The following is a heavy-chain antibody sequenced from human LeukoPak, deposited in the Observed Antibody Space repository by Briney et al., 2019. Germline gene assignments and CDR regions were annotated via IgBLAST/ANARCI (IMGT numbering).Heavy chain of an antibody. D-gene: IGHD2-2*01. J-gene: IGHJ4*02. CDR3: ASFSTRTVVPAAPYYFDY. CDR2: IIPIFGTA. V-gene: IGHV1-69*05. Sequence: EASVKVSCTASGGTFSSYAISWVRQAPGQGLEWMGGIIPIFGTANYAQKFQGRVTITTDESTSTAYMGLSSLRSEDTAVYYCASFSTRTVVPAAPYYFDYWGQGTLVTVSS. CDR1: GGTFSSYA.